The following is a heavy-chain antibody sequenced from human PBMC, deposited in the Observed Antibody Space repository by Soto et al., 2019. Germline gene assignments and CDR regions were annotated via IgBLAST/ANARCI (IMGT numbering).Heavy chain of an antibody. Sequence: LSLTCTVSGGSISSGGYYWSWIRQHPGKGLEWIGYIYYSGSTYYNPSLKSRVTISVDTSKNQFSLKLSSVTAADTAVYYCAREIVVVPAAFDPWGQGTLVTVSS. CDR2: IYYSGST. CDR3: AREIVVVPAAFDP. D-gene: IGHD2-2*01. J-gene: IGHJ5*02. CDR1: GGSISSGGYY. V-gene: IGHV4-31*03.